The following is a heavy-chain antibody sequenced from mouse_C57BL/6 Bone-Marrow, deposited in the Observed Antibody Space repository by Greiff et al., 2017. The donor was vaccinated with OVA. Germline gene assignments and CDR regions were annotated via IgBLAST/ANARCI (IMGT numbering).Heavy chain of an antibody. D-gene: IGHD1-1*01. CDR2: INPYNGGT. V-gene: IGHV1-19*01. CDR1: GYTFTDYY. CDR3: ARGGITTVVAKDYFDY. J-gene: IGHJ2*01. Sequence: VQLQQPGPVLVKPGASVKMSCKASGYTFTDYYMNWVKQSHGKSLEWIGVINPYNGGTSYNQKFKGKATLTVDKSSSTAYMELNSLTSEDSAVYYCARGGITTVVAKDYFDYWGQGTTLTVSS.